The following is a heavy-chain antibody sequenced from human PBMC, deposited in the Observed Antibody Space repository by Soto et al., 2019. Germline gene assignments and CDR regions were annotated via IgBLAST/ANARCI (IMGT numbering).Heavy chain of an antibody. Sequence: ASVKVSCKASGGTFSSYAISWVRQAPGQGLEWMGGIIPIFGTANYAQKFQGRVTITADESTSTAYMELSSLRSEDTAVYYCASLEAGLVGRAVAGPFDYWGQGTLVTVSS. CDR1: GGTFSSYA. D-gene: IGHD6-19*01. CDR3: ASLEAGLVGRAVAGPFDY. CDR2: IIPIFGTA. V-gene: IGHV1-69*13. J-gene: IGHJ4*02.